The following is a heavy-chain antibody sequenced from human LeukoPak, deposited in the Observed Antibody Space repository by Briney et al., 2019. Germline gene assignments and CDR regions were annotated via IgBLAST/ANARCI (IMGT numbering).Heavy chain of an antibody. J-gene: IGHJ4*02. D-gene: IGHD3-9*01. CDR3: ATESVLRYFDWLLHG. CDR1: GYTFTSYY. CDR2: FDPEDGET. V-gene: IGHV1-24*01. Sequence: ASVKVSCKASGYTFTSYYMHWVRQAPGKGLEWKGGFDPEDGETIYAQKFQGRVTMTEDTSTDTAYMELSSLRSEDTAVYYCATESVLRYFDWLLHGWGQGTLVTVSS.